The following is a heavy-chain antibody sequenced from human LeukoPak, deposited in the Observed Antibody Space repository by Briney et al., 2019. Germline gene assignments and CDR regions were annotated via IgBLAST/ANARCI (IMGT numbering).Heavy chain of an antibody. Sequence: GGSLRLSCAASGFTFSSYGMHWVRQAPGNGLEWLAFIRSDGSNKYYEDSVKGRFTISRDNSKNTLYLQMNSLRAEDTAVYYCAKEAPGAFDIWGQGTMVTVSS. CDR3: AKEAPGAFDI. J-gene: IGHJ3*02. CDR2: IRSDGSNK. D-gene: IGHD4/OR15-4a*01. CDR1: GFTFSSYG. V-gene: IGHV3-30*02.